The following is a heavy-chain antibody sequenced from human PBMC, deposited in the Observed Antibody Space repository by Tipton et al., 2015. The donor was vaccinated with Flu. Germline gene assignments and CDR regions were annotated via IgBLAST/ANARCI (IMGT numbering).Heavy chain of an antibody. CDR2: VYYSGSA. D-gene: IGHD3-22*01. V-gene: IGHV4-59*07. J-gene: IGHJ5*02. CDR3: SRAAYYDDRSAYRSSGNWFDP. Sequence: TLSLTCSVSGGSISSYYWGWIRQPPGKGLEWIGYVYYSGSAFYNPALGSRVSISVDTSKNQFSLKMTSVTAADTAMYYCSRAAYYDDRSAYRSSGNWFDPWGQGTLVIVSS. CDR1: GGSISSYY.